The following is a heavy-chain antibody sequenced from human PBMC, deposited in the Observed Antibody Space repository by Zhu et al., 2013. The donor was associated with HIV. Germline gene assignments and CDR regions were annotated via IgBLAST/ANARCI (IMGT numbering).Heavy chain of an antibody. V-gene: IGHV1-3*01. Sequence: QVQLVQSGAEVKKPGASVKVSCKASGYTFTSYAMHWVRQAPGQRLEWMGWINAGNGNTKYSQKFQGRVTITRDTSASTAYMELSSLRSEDTAVYYCARSMYSSSWYIPWFDPWGQGTLVTVSS. CDR2: INAGNGNT. D-gene: IGHD6-13*01. CDR1: GYTFTSYA. CDR3: ARSMYSSSWYIPWFDP. J-gene: IGHJ5*02.